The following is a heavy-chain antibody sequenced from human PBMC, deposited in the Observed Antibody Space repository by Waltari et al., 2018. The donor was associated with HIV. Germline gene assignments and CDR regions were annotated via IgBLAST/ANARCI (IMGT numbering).Heavy chain of an antibody. CDR3: ARDRIPDYDSLTEQMSYYYYGMDV. CDR2: IYYSGST. Sequence: QVQLQESGPGLVKPSQTLSLTCTVSGGSISSGGCYWSWIRQHPGKGLERIGYIYYSGSTYYNPSLKSRVTISVDTSKKQFSLKLSSVTAADTAVYYCARDRIPDYDSLTEQMSYYYYGMDVWGQGTTVTVSS. CDR1: GGSISSGGCY. D-gene: IGHD3-9*01. V-gene: IGHV4-31*03. J-gene: IGHJ6*02.